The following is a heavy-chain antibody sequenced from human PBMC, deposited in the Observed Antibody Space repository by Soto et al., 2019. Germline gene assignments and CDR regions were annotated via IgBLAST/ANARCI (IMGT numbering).Heavy chain of an antibody. J-gene: IGHJ5*01. Sequence: GESLKISGKGSGYTFTNHWIAWVRQMPGKGLEYMGIVNPADSDTRYSPSFQGQVTISADKSINSAYLQWSSLKASDTAIYYCARPNSNGWYDSWGQGSLVTVSS. V-gene: IGHV5-51*01. CDR3: ARPNSNGWYDS. CDR2: VNPADSDT. CDR1: GYTFTNHW. D-gene: IGHD3-22*01.